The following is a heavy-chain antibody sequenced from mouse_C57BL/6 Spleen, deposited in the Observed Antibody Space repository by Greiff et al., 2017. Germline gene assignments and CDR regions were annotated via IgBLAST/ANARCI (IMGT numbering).Heavy chain of an antibody. CDR3: TRAYVSKGGFSY. Sequence: QVQLQQPGPELVKPGASVKLSCTASGYTFTSYWMHWVTQGPGQGLEWIGNINPSNGGTNYNEKLKSKATLTVDKYTSTAYMQLSSLTSEDAAVYYCTRAYVSKGGFSYWGQGTLVTV. CDR2: INPSNGGT. J-gene: IGHJ3*01. CDR1: GYTFTSYW. V-gene: IGHV1-53*01. D-gene: IGHD1-1*01.